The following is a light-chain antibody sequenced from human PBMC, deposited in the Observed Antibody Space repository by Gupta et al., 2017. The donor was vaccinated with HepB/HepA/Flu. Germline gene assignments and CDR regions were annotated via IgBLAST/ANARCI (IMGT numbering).Light chain of an antibody. CDR2: EDN. CDR1: K. J-gene: IGLJ3*02. V-gene: IGLV3-21*03. CDR3: PAWNTSRDHRVV. Sequence: PTLCVAQGKTARGTCGGYKNQQQPGTAPMILIYEDNDRHSGMPKRCSGSKSGTTATLNSTRVKAGDEADYYCPAWNTSRDHRVVFGGGTKLTVL.